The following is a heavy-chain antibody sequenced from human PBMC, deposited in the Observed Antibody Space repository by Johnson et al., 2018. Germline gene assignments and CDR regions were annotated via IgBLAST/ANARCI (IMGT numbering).Heavy chain of an antibody. J-gene: IGHJ1*01. CDR2: IYYSGST. V-gene: IGHV4-59*01. CDR1: GGSISSYY. D-gene: IGHD3-16*01. Sequence: QVQLQESGPGLVKPSETLSLTCTVSGGSISSYYWSWIRQPPGKGLGWIGYIYYSGSTNYNPSLKSRVTISVDTSKNQFSLKLGSVTAADTAVYYCARDRGGGAPEYFQHWGQGTLVTVSS. CDR3: ARDRGGGAPEYFQH.